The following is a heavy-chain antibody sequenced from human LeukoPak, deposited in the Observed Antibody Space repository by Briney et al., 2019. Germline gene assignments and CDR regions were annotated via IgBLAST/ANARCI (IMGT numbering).Heavy chain of an antibody. Sequence: PGGSLRLSCAASGFTFSSYEMNWVRQAPGKGPEWVSYISNSGNTIYYADSVKGRFTISRDNAKDSLFLQMNSLRDEDTAVYYCARDASHCSGSSCYGPFDYWGQGTLVTVSS. V-gene: IGHV3-48*03. J-gene: IGHJ4*02. CDR2: ISNSGNTI. CDR3: ARDASHCSGSSCYGPFDY. CDR1: GFTFSSYE. D-gene: IGHD2-2*01.